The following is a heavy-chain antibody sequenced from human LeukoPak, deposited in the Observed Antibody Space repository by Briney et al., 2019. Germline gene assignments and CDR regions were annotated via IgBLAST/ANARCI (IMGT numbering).Heavy chain of an antibody. CDR3: ARSGSPVGHAFDI. CDR2: MNPNSGNT. J-gene: IGHJ3*02. D-gene: IGHD3-10*01. V-gene: IGHV1-8*01. CDR1: GYTVTSYD. Sequence: GASVKVSCKASGYTVTSYDINWVRQATGQGLEWMGWMNPNSGNTGYAQKFQGRVTMTRNTSISTAYMELSSLRSEDTAVYYCARSGSPVGHAFDIWGQGTMVTVSS.